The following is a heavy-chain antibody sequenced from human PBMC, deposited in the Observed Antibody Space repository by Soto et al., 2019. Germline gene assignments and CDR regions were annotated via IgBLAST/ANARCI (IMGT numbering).Heavy chain of an antibody. Sequence: QVQLVESGGGVVQPGRSLRLSCAASGFTFSSYGMHWVRQAPGKGLEWVAVIWYDGSNKYYADSVKGRFTISRDNSKNTLYLQMNSLRAEDTAVYYCARGSEGFEDFWSGYYTYYFDYWGQGTLVTVSS. V-gene: IGHV3-33*01. D-gene: IGHD3-3*01. CDR2: IWYDGSNK. CDR3: ARGSEGFEDFWSGYYTYYFDY. CDR1: GFTFSSYG. J-gene: IGHJ4*02.